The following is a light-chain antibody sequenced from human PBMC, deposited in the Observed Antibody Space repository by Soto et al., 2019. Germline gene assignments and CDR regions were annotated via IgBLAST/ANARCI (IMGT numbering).Light chain of an antibody. Sequence: VVLTQSPATLSLSPGERAALSCRASQSVRSYLAWYQQKPGQAPRLLIYDASNRATGITARFSGSGSGTDFTLTISSLEPEDFAVYYGQQRTNWPHTFGGGTKVEIK. CDR3: QQRTNWPHT. CDR2: DAS. J-gene: IGKJ4*01. V-gene: IGKV3-11*01. CDR1: QSVRSY.